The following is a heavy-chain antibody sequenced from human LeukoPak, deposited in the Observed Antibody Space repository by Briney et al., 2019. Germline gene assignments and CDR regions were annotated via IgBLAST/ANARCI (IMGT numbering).Heavy chain of an antibody. CDR3: AKAITMIVVVPVDY. D-gene: IGHD3-22*01. CDR1: GFTFSSYS. Sequence: PGGSLRLSCAASGFTFSSYSMNWVRQAPGKGLEWVAVISYDGSNKYYADSVKGRFTISRDNSKNTLYLQMNSLRAEDTAVYYCAKAITMIVVVPVDYWGQGTLVTVSS. CDR2: ISYDGSNK. J-gene: IGHJ4*02. V-gene: IGHV3-30*18.